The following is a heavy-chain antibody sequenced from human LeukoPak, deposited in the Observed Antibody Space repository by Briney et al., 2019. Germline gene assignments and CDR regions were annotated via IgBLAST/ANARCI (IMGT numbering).Heavy chain of an antibody. Sequence: ASVKVSCKASGYTFNTYGISWVRQAPGQGLEWMGWISPYNGNANYAQRLQDRVTMTTDTSTNTAYMELRSLRSDDTAVYYCARDLGQYELLLPLDYWGQGTLVTVSS. CDR3: ARDLGQYELLLPLDY. V-gene: IGHV1-18*01. CDR1: GYTFNTYG. CDR2: ISPYNGNA. D-gene: IGHD2-15*01. J-gene: IGHJ4*02.